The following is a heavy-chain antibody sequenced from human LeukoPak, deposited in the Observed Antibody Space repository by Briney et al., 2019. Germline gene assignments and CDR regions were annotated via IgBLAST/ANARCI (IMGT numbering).Heavy chain of an antibody. V-gene: IGHV4-59*01. Sequence: SETLSLTCTVSGGSISVYYWSWIRQPPGKGLEWIGNVYYTGSTSYNPALKSRVTISVDTSKNQVSLSLSSVTAADTAVYYCARVVYGSGLVGFGPWGQGTLVTVSS. D-gene: IGHD3-10*01. CDR1: GGSISVYY. CDR3: ARVVYGSGLVGFGP. J-gene: IGHJ5*02. CDR2: VYYTGST.